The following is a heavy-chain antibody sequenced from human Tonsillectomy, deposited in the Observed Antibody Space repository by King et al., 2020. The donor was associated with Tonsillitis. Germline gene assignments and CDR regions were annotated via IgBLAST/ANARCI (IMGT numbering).Heavy chain of an antibody. J-gene: IGHJ3*02. V-gene: IGHV4-61*02. Sequence: VQLQESGPGLVKPSQTLSLTCTVSGGSISSGNYYWSWIRQPAGQGLEWIGRIYTSGSTNYNPSLKSRVTISVDTSKNQFSLKLSSVTAADTAVYYCVRASRGYYDSSGYWNAFDIWGQGTMVTVSS. CDR1: GGSISSGNYY. CDR3: VRASRGYYDSSGYWNAFDI. D-gene: IGHD3-22*01. CDR2: IYTSGST.